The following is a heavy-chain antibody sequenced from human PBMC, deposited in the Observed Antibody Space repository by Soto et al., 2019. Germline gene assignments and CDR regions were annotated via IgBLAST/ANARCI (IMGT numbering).Heavy chain of an antibody. CDR3: ARGLPRRGFLEP. J-gene: IGHJ5*02. D-gene: IGHD3-3*01. CDR1: GGSIIIYY. V-gene: IGHV4-59*01. Sequence: SETFSLTFTVSGGSIIIYYWSWIRQPPGKGLEWIGYIYYSGSTNYNPSLKSRVTISVDTSKNQFSLKLSSVTAADTAVYYCARGLPRRGFLEPWGQGTLVTVSS. CDR2: IYYSGST.